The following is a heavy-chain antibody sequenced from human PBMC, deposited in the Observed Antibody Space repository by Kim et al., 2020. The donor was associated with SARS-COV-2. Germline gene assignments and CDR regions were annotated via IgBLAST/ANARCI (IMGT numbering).Heavy chain of an antibody. CDR3: AKEGVRTYAFDI. Sequence: YYAGYRKGRFTISRDKSKNTLYLQMNSLRADDTAVYYCAKEGVRTYAFDIWGQGTMVTVSS. V-gene: IGHV3-23*01. D-gene: IGHD1-1*01. J-gene: IGHJ3*02.